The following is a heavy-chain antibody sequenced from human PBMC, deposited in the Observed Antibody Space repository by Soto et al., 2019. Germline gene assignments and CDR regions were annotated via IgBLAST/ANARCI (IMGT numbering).Heavy chain of an antibody. CDR2: IYHSGST. V-gene: IGHV4-30-2*01. J-gene: IGHJ4*02. CDR1: GGSMTSGGYS. D-gene: IGHD4-17*01. Sequence: SETLSLTCVVSGGSMTSGGYSWAWIRQPPGKGLEWIGYIYHSGSTYYNPSLKSRVTISVDRSKNQFSLKLSSVTAADTAVYYCARGDYGDFFDYWGQGTLVTV. CDR3: ARGDYGDFFDY.